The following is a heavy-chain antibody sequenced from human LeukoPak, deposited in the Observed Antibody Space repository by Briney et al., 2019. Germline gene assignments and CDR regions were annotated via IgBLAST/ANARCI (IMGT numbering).Heavy chain of an antibody. J-gene: IGHJ4*02. CDR1: GYTFTSYA. CDR2: INAGNGNT. CDR3: AREPSSSSADYYFDY. V-gene: IGHV1-3*03. Sequence: ASVKVSCKASGYTFTSYAMHWVRQAPGQRLEWMGWINAGNGNTKYSQEFQGRVTITRDTSASTAYMELSSLRSEDMAVYYCAREPSSSSADYYFDYWGQGTLVTVSS. D-gene: IGHD2-2*01.